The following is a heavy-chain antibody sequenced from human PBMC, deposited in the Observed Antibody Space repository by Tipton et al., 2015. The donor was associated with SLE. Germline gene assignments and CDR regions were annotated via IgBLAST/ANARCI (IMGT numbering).Heavy chain of an antibody. CDR2: INHSGST. CDR3: AGVSRDAFEI. V-gene: IGHV4-34*01. Sequence: TLSLTCAVYGGSFSGYYWSWIRQPPGKGLEWIGKINHSGSTNYNPSLKSRVTISVDTSKNQFSLKLSSVTAADTAVDYCAGVSRDAFEIWGQGTMVTVSS. CDR1: GGSFSGYY. D-gene: IGHD5/OR15-5a*01. J-gene: IGHJ3*02.